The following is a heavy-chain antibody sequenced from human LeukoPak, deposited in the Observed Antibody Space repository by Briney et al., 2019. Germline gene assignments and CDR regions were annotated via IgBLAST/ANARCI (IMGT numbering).Heavy chain of an antibody. J-gene: IGHJ6*03. Sequence: SETLSLTCAVYGASFGDSYWSWIRQPPGKGLEWIGEVNQSGNTNYNPSFRSRLTIGVDTSKNQFSLKLSSVTAADTAVYYCARTTEAHSWQTRYYSYYMDVWGKGTTVTVSS. D-gene: IGHD6-13*01. CDR3: ARTTEAHSWQTRYYSYYMDV. CDR1: GASFGDSY. V-gene: IGHV4-34*01. CDR2: VNQSGNT.